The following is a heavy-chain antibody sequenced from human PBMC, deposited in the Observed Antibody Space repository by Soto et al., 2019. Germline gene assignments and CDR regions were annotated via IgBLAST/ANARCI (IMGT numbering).Heavy chain of an antibody. CDR3: ARAVGLDSSSYYFDY. D-gene: IGHD6-6*01. CDR1: GGSVSSGSYY. Sequence: SETLSLTCTVSGGSVSSGSYYWSWIRQPPGKGLEWIGYIYYSGSTNYNPSLKSRVTISVDTSKNQFSLKLSSVTAADTAVYYCARAVGLDSSSYYFDYWGQGTLVPVSS. CDR2: IYYSGST. V-gene: IGHV4-61*01. J-gene: IGHJ4*02.